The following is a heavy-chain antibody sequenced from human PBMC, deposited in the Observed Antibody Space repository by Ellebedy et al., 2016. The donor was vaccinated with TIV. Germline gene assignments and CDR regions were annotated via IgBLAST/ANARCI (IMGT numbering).Heavy chain of an antibody. V-gene: IGHV3-48*04. CDR3: ARDMAWGNERVNDALDI. D-gene: IGHD7-27*01. J-gene: IGHJ3*02. CDR2: ISGSSFTI. CDR1: GFTFHSYW. Sequence: GESLKISCVASGFTFHSYWMTWVRQAPGKGLEWVSYISGSSFTIYYADSVKGRFTVSSDNAKNSLYLQMSSLTAEDTAVYYCARDMAWGNERVNDALDIWGQGTMVTVSP.